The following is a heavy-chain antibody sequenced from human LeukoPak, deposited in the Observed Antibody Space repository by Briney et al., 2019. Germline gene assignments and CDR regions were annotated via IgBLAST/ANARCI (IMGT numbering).Heavy chain of an antibody. CDR1: GFAFSSYA. V-gene: IGHV3-23*01. CDR2: ISGSGGST. D-gene: IGHD5-24*01. CDR3: AKGGDGYNYVLFDY. J-gene: IGHJ4*02. Sequence: GGSLRLSCAASGFAFSSYAMSWVRQAPGKGLEWVSAISGSGGSTYYADSVKGRFTISRDNSKNTLYLQMNSLRAEDTAVYYCAKGGDGYNYVLFDYWGQGTLVTVSS.